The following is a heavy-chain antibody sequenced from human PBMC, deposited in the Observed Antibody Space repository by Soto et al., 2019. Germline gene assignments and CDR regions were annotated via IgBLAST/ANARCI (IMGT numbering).Heavy chain of an antibody. D-gene: IGHD2-21*02. Sequence: SGTLSLTCTVSGGSISSYYWSWIRQPAGKGLEWIGRIYTSGSTNYNPSLKSRVTMSVDTSKNQFSLKLSSVTAADTAVYYCARADCGGDCPLGYYYGMDVLGQGTTVTVS. CDR1: GGSISSYY. J-gene: IGHJ6*02. V-gene: IGHV4-4*07. CDR2: IYTSGST. CDR3: ARADCGGDCPLGYYYGMDV.